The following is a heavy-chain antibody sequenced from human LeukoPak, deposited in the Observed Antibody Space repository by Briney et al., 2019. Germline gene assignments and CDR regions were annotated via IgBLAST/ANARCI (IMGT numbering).Heavy chain of an antibody. J-gene: IGHJ5*02. CDR1: GYSINNYW. Sequence: GESLKISCKSSGYSINNYWIAWVRQMPEKGLEWMGIIYPADSDIRYSPSFQGQVTISADKSISTAYLQWNSLKASDTAMYYCARQEYCSGASCYTWFDPWGQGTLVTVSS. V-gene: IGHV5-51*01. CDR3: ARQEYCSGASCYTWFDP. D-gene: IGHD2-15*01. CDR2: IYPADSDI.